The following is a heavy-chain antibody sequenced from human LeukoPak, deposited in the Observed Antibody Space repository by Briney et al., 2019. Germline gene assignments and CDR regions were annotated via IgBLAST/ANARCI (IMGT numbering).Heavy chain of an antibody. Sequence: GGSLRLSCAASGFTFSSYGMHWVRQAPGKGLEWVAVISYDGSNKYYADSVKGRFTISRDNSKNTLYLQMNSLRAEDTAVYYCARASSYYDSSGYYDAFDIWGQGTMVTVSS. V-gene: IGHV3-30*03. J-gene: IGHJ3*02. D-gene: IGHD3-22*01. CDR3: ARASSYYDSSGYYDAFDI. CDR2: ISYDGSNK. CDR1: GFTFSSYG.